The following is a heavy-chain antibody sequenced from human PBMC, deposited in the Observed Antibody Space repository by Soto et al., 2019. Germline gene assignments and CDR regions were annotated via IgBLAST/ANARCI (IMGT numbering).Heavy chain of an antibody. CDR2: ISGSGGST. V-gene: IGHV3-23*01. CDR1: GFTFSSYA. Sequence: GGSLRLSCAASGFTFSSYAMSWVRQAPGKGLEWVSVISGSGGSTHYADSVKGRSTISRDNSKNTLYLQMNSLRAEDTAVYYCARPVYGGNSLGAFDIWGQGTMVTVSS. J-gene: IGHJ3*02. D-gene: IGHD4-17*01. CDR3: ARPVYGGNSLGAFDI.